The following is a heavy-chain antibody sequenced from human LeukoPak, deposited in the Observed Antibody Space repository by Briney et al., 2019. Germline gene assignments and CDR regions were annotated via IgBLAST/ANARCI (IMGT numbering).Heavy chain of an antibody. V-gene: IGHV3-33*01. J-gene: IGHJ4*02. CDR1: GFTFSNYG. Sequence: SLRLSCESPGFTFSNYGMHWVRQAPGKRLECGAVIWYDVSNKYYADSVNGRFTISRDNSKKTLYLHIRSLRPDRTAIYFCCFGSGKGTYFDYWGQGTRVTVSS. CDR2: IWYDVSNK. D-gene: IGHD3-10*01. CDR3: CFGSGKGTYFDY.